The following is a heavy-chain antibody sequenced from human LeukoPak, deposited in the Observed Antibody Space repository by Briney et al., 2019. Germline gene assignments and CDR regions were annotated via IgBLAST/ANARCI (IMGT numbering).Heavy chain of an antibody. D-gene: IGHD6-25*01. CDR2: ITGSGGGT. V-gene: IGHV3-23*01. J-gene: IGHJ4*02. CDR1: GFTFSNAW. Sequence: GGSLRLSCAASGFTFSNAWMSWVRQTPGKGLEWVSAITGSGGGTYYADSVKGRFTISRDNSRNTLFLQMNSLRAEDTAIYYCAREQPDKDQQRLFLHFDYWGQGTLVTVSP. CDR3: AREQPDKDQQRLFLHFDY.